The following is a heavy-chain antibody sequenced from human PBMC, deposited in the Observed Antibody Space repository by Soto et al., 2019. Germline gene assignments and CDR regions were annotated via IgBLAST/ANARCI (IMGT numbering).Heavy chain of an antibody. CDR2: MYTSGIT. CDR3: ARYDKSVSAAMLY. D-gene: IGHD2-2*01. V-gene: IGHV4-4*07. J-gene: IGHJ4*02. Sequence: KASETLSLTCTVSGDSVSGYYWYWIRQPAGKGLEWIGRMYTSGITNYSPSLKSRVTMSVDTSKNQFSLKLTSVTAADTAVYYCARYDKSVSAAMLYWGQGTLVTVSS. CDR1: GDSVSGYY.